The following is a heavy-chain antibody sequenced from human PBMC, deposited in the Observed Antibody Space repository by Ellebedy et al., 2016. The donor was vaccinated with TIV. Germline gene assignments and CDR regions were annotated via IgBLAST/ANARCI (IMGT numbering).Heavy chain of an antibody. J-gene: IGHJ6*03. CDR2: IYYSGST. CDR1: GGSISSYY. CDR3: ARGGYYMDV. Sequence: GSLRLSXTVSGGSISSYYWSWIRQPPGKGLEWIGYIYYSGSTNYNPSLKSRVTISVDTSKNQFSLKLSSVTAADTAVYYCARGGYYMDVWGKGTTVTVSS. V-gene: IGHV4-59*13.